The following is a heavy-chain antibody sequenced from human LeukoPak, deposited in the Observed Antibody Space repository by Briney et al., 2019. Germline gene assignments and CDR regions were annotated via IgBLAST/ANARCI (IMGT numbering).Heavy chain of an antibody. CDR3: ARDRYGDGFAHFDY. D-gene: IGHD5-24*01. J-gene: IGHJ4*02. CDR1: GYTFTAYA. V-gene: IGHV1-2*02. Sequence: ASVKVSCKSSGYTFTAYAMHWVRQAPGQGLEWMGWITPSDGANYAQKFQGRVTMTRDTSMSTAYMDLNRLTSDDTAVHFCARDRYGDGFAHFDYWGQGTLVTVSS. CDR2: ITPSDGA.